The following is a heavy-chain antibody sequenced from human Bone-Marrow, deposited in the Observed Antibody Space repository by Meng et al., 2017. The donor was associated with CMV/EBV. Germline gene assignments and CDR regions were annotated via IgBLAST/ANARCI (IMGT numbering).Heavy chain of an antibody. CDR2: IKQDGSEK. CDR3: ARVEYDFWSGSYYYYGMDV. V-gene: IGHV3-7*01. Sequence: GGSLRLSCAASGFTFSSYWISWVRQAPGKGLEWVANIKQDGSEKYYVDSVKGRFTISRDNAKNSLYLQMNSLRADDTSVYYCARVEYDFWSGSYYYYGMDVWGQGTTVTVSS. CDR1: GFTFSSYW. D-gene: IGHD3-3*01. J-gene: IGHJ6*02.